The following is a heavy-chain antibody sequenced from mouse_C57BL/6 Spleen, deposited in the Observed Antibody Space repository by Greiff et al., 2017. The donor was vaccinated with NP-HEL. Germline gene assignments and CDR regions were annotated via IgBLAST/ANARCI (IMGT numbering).Heavy chain of an antibody. CDR1: GYTFTDYY. CDR2: IYPGSGNT. CDR3: ARRSNSYYAMDY. V-gene: IGHV1-76*01. Sequence: QVQLQQSGAELVRPGASVKLSCKASGYTFTDYYINWVKQRPGQGLEWIARIYPGSGNTYYNEKFKGKATLTAEKSSSTAYMQLSSLTSEDSAVYFCARRSNSYYAMDYWGQGTSVTVSS. J-gene: IGHJ4*01. D-gene: IGHD5-2*01.